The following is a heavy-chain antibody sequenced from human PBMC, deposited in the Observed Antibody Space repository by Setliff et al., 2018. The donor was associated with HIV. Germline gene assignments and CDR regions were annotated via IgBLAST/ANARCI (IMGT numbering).Heavy chain of an antibody. CDR3: AGDKEMATIAYAFDI. Sequence: ASVKVSCKASGNTFTRYAMHWVRQAPGQRPEWMGWINAGNGNTKYSQKFQGRVTITRDTSASTAYMELSGLRSEDTAVCYCAGDKEMATIAYAFDIWGQGTMVTVSS. CDR1: GNTFTRYA. J-gene: IGHJ3*02. D-gene: IGHD5-12*01. V-gene: IGHV1-3*01. CDR2: INAGNGNT.